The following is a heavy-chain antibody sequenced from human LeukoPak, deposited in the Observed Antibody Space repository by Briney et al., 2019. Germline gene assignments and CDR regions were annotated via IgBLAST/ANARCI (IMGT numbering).Heavy chain of an antibody. Sequence: SETLSLTCTVSGGSISSCYWSWFRQPPGKGLEWIGYIYYSGSTNYNPSLKSRVTISVDTSRNQFSLKLSSVTAADTAVYYCARGLPGYSNGDDAFDIWGKGTMVTVSS. CDR2: IYYSGST. CDR1: GGSISSCY. D-gene: IGHD6-19*01. V-gene: IGHV4-59*01. J-gene: IGHJ3*02. CDR3: ARGLPGYSNGDDAFDI.